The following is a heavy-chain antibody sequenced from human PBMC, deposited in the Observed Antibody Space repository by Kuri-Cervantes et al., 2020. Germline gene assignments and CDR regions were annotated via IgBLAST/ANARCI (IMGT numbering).Heavy chain of an antibody. J-gene: IGHJ1*01. CDR2: TSYRGTGNT. CDR3: ARGLPRIKTHRYDSSGTRSEYFQH. CDR1: GASIRSGDYF. D-gene: IGHD3-22*01. V-gene: IGHV4-30-4*08. Sequence: SETLSLTCTVSGASIRSGDYFWIWVRQAPGKGLEWIGHTSYRGTGNTYYNPSLISRISISGDTSKNQFSLKLSSVTAADTAVYYCARGLPRIKTHRYDSSGTRSEYFQHWGQGTLVTVSS.